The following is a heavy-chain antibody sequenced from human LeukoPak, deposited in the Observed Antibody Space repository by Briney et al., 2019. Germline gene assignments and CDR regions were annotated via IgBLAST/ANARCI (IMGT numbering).Heavy chain of an antibody. V-gene: IGHV5-51*01. D-gene: IGHD6-13*01. CDR2: IYPRDSAP. CDR3: ARSHQEYTSSWYGY. CDR1: GYSFTSYL. Sequence: GGSLKISLKSSGYSFTSYLNGLVPQRPRKGLGWVRSIYPRDSAPRYSPSFQGQVSISADKSITPAYLQWSSVKASDTAMYYCARSHQEYTSSWYGYWGQGTQVTVSS. J-gene: IGHJ4*02.